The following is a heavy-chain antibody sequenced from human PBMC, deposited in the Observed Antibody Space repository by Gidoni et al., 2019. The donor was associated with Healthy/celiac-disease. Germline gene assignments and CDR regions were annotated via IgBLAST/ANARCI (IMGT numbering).Heavy chain of an antibody. D-gene: IGHD1-26*01. CDR1: GASISSYY. V-gene: IGHV4-4*07. Sequence: QVQLQDSGPGLVKPSETLSLTCTFPGASISSYYWSWLRQPAGKGLEWIGRIYTSGSTNYNPAIKSRVTMSVDTSKNQFSLKLSSVTAADTAVYYCARASGSYSLNWFDTWGQGTLVTVSS. J-gene: IGHJ5*02. CDR2: IYTSGST. CDR3: ARASGSYSLNWFDT.